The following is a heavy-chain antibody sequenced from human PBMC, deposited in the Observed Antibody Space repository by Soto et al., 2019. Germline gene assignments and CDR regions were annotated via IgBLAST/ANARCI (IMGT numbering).Heavy chain of an antibody. Sequence: QVQLQQWGAGLLKPSETLSLTCAVYGGSFSGYYWSWIRQPPGKGLEWIGEINHSGSTNYNPSRKSRVTISVDTSKNQLSLKLSSVTAADTAVYYCARGKWLRSSFDYWGQGTLVTVSS. V-gene: IGHV4-34*01. CDR2: INHSGST. CDR3: ARGKWLRSSFDY. CDR1: GGSFSGYY. J-gene: IGHJ4*02. D-gene: IGHD5-12*01.